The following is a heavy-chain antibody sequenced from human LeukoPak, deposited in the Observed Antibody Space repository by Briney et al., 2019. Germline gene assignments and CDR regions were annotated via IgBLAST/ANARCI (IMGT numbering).Heavy chain of an antibody. D-gene: IGHD6-19*01. CDR3: ARHEHKAVAGDT. Sequence: SETLSLTCTVSGGSISSSSYYWGWIRQPPGKGLEWVGSVYYSGKTFYSPSLESRVTISVDTSKNHFSLRLISVTAADTAMYYCARHEHKAVAGDTWGQGTLVTVSS. CDR1: GGSISSSSYY. V-gene: IGHV4-39*01. CDR2: VYYSGKT. J-gene: IGHJ5*02.